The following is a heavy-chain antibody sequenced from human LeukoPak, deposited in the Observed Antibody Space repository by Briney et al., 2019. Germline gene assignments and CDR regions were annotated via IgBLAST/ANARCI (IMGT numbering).Heavy chain of an antibody. CDR1: GYTFTSYD. D-gene: IGHD6-6*01. Sequence: ASVKVSCKASGYTFTSYDINWVRQATGQGLEWMGWMNPNSGNTGYAQKFQGRVTTTRDTSISTAYMELSSLRSEDTAVYYCARDPRYSSSRRFDYWGQGTLVTVSS. CDR3: ARDPRYSSSRRFDY. V-gene: IGHV1-8*01. CDR2: MNPNSGNT. J-gene: IGHJ4*02.